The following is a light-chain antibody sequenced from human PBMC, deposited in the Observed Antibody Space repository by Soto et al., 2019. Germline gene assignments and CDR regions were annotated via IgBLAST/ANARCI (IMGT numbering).Light chain of an antibody. CDR2: DAS. Sequence: EIVLTQSPATLSLSPGERATLSCRASQSVSSYLAWYQQKPGQAPRLLIYDASNRATGIPARFSGSGSGTDFTLTISSLEPEDFAVYYCQQYNNGPPWTFGQGTKVDIK. CDR1: QSVSSY. CDR3: QQYNNGPPWT. V-gene: IGKV3-11*01. J-gene: IGKJ1*01.